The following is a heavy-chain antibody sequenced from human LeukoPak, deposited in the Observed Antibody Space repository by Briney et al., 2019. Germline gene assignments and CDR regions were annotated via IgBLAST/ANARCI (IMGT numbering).Heavy chain of an antibody. J-gene: IGHJ3*02. V-gene: IGHV3-23*01. CDR2: IRGGGGSA. CDR1: GFTFSAYA. CDR3: ARDPNGDYIGAFDM. Sequence: VGSLRLSCTASGFTFSAYAMMWVRQAPGKGPEWVSAIRGGGGSAFYADSVKGRFTISRDNYKYTLFLQMNSLRAEDTAVYYCARDPNGDYIGAFDMWGPGTMVTVSS. D-gene: IGHD4-17*01.